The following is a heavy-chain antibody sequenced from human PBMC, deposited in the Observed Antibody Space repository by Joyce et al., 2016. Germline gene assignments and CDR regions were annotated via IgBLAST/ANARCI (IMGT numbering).Heavy chain of an antibody. D-gene: IGHD3-9*01. CDR3: AGGILTGYFDY. CDR2: ISYDGSNK. V-gene: IGHV3-30*03. J-gene: IGHJ4*02. CDR1: GFTFSNYG. Sequence: QGQLVESGGGVVQPGRSLRFSCAASGFTFSNYGMHWVRQAPGKGLEWVAGISYDGSNKHYGDSVNGRFTISRDNSKNTLYLQMNSLRAEDTAVYYCAGGILTGYFDYWSQRTLVTVSS.